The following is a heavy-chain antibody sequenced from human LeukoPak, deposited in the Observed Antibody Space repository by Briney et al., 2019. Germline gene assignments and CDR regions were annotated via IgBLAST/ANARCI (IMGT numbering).Heavy chain of an antibody. V-gene: IGHV3-66*01. CDR2: IYRGGST. Sequence: PGGSLRLSCAASGFTVGTNHMSWVRQAPGKGLEWVSVIYRGGSTYYADSVKGRFTISRDNSKNTLYLQMNNLRAEDTAVYYCAMATWVGGLDYWGQGTLVTVSS. D-gene: IGHD1-26*01. CDR3: AMATWVGGLDY. CDR1: GFTVGTNH. J-gene: IGHJ4*02.